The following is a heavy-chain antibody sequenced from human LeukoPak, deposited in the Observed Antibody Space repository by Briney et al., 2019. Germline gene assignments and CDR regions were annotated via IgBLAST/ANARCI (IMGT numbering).Heavy chain of an antibody. CDR2: INPNSGGT. Sequence: ASVKVSCKASGYTFTGYYMHWVRQAPGQGLEWMGWINPNSGGTNYAQKFQGRVTMTRDTSISTAYMELSRLRSDDTAVYYCARDVAYSSGCYGPRRHYYYYMDVWGKGTTVTASS. V-gene: IGHV1-2*02. CDR3: ARDVAYSSGCYGPRRHYYYYMDV. J-gene: IGHJ6*03. CDR1: GYTFTGYY. D-gene: IGHD6-19*01.